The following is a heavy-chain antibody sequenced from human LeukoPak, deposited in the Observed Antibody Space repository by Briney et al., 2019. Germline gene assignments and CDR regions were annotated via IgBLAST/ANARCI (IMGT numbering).Heavy chain of an antibody. J-gene: IGHJ4*02. CDR3: ARDQEGFDY. V-gene: IGHV1-46*01. CDR2: IYPRDGST. Sequence: ASVKVSCKASGYIFTSNYIHWVRQAPGQGLEWMGMIYPRDGSTSYTQRFQDRVTVTRDTSTSTVHMELSGLRSEDTAVYYCARDQEGFDYWGQGTQVTVSS. CDR1: GYIFTSNY.